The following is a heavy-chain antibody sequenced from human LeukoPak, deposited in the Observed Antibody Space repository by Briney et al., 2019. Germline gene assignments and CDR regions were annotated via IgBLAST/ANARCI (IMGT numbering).Heavy chain of an antibody. D-gene: IGHD5-18*01. J-gene: IGHJ4*02. CDR2: ISGSGGST. Sequence: NPGGTLRLSCAASGFTFSSYGMSWVRQAPGKGLEWVSAISGSGGSTYYADSVKGRFTISRDNSKNTLYLQMNSLRAEDTAVYYCAKDGGYSYGYDFFDYWGQGTLVTVSS. CDR3: AKDGGYSYGYDFFDY. V-gene: IGHV3-23*01. CDR1: GFTFSSYG.